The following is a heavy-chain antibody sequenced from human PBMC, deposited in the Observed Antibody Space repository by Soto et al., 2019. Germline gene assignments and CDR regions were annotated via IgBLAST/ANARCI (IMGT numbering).Heavy chain of an antibody. J-gene: IGHJ5*02. V-gene: IGHV6-1*01. Sequence: PSQTLSLTCAISGDSVSSNTASWNWIRQPPSRGLEWLGRTYFRSKWYNDYAVSVKSRIIINTDTSNNQFSLQLNSVTPEDTAVYFCAKGDNLGPKTGYAFDPWGQGVMVTVSS. CDR3: AKGDNLGPKTGYAFDP. D-gene: IGHD5-12*01. CDR1: GDSVSSNTAS. CDR2: TYFRSKWYN.